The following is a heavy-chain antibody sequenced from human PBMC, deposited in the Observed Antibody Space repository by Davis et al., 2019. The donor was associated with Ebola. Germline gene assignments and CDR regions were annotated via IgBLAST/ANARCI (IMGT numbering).Heavy chain of an antibody. CDR2: IDSEGTTV. J-gene: IGHJ6*02. V-gene: IGHV3-74*01. CDR1: GFTLRSYC. Sequence: HTGGSLRLSCSISGFTLRSYCMLWVRQVPGEGLEWVSRIDSEGTTVTYADSVMGRFTISRDNSKNTLYLQMNSLRAEDTAVYYCARDTLWSGYSPELYYYYGMDVWGQGTTVTVSS. CDR3: ARDTLWSGYSPELYYYYGMDV. D-gene: IGHD3-3*01.